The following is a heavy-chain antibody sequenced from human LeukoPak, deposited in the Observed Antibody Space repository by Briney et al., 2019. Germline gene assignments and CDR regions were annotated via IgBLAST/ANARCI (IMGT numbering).Heavy chain of an antibody. CDR1: GFTLRSNE. CDR2: ISSSGSTI. CDR3: ASGVHYTSGWIDI. J-gene: IGHJ3*02. V-gene: IGHV3-48*03. D-gene: IGHD2-8*01. Sequence: PGGSLRLSRAASGFTLRSNELNWVREAPGKGLEGRSYISSSGSTIHYVDSVKGRFTISRDNAKNSLFLQMNSLRAEDTAVYYCASGVHYTSGWIDIWGQGTMVTVSS.